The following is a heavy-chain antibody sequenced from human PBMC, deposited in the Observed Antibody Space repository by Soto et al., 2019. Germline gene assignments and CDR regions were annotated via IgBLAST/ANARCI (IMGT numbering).Heavy chain of an antibody. J-gene: IGHJ3*02. Sequence: ASVKVSCKASGYTFTSYGISWVRQAPGQGLEWMGWISAYNGNTNYAQKLQGRVTMTTDTSTSTAYMELRSLRSDDTAVYYCASPQGYSSSPNDAFDIWGQGTMVTVSS. CDR2: ISAYNGNT. CDR1: GYTFTSYG. D-gene: IGHD6-13*01. V-gene: IGHV1-18*01. CDR3: ASPQGYSSSPNDAFDI.